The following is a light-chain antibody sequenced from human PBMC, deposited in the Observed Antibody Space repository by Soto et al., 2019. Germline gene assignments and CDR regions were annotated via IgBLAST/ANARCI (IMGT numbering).Light chain of an antibody. V-gene: IGKV3-20*01. Sequence: EIVLAQSPGTLYLSPGERATLSCRASQSVSNNYLAWYQQKPGQAPRLLIYGASNRATGIPDRFSGSGSGTDVTLTISRLEPEDFAVYDCQQYGSSPYTFGQGTKVDIK. CDR2: GAS. CDR3: QQYGSSPYT. J-gene: IGKJ2*01. CDR1: QSVSNNY.